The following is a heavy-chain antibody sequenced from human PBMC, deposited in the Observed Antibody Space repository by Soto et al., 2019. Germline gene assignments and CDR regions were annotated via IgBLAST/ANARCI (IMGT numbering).Heavy chain of an antibody. V-gene: IGHV3-30-3*01. J-gene: IGHJ1*01. CDR1: GFTFSSYA. CDR3: ARELAPTAEYFQH. D-gene: IGHD2-15*01. CDR2: ISYDGSNK. Sequence: GGSLRLSCAASGFTFSSYAMHWVRQAPGKGLEWVAVISYDGSNKYYADSVKGRFTISRDNSKNTLYLQMNSLRAEDTAGYYCARELAPTAEYFQHWGQGTLVTVSS.